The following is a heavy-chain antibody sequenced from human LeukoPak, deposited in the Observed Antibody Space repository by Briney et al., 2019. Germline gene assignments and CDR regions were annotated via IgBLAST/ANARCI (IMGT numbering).Heavy chain of an antibody. V-gene: IGHV3-21*01. D-gene: IGHD3-22*01. CDR2: ISSSSSYI. CDR1: GFTFSSYS. CDR3: ARDRNFYDSSGYPSDY. J-gene: IGHJ4*02. Sequence: GGSLRLSCAASGFTFSSYSMNWVRQAPGKGLEWVSSISSSSSYIYYADSVKGRFTISRDNAKNSLYLQMNSLRAEDTAVYYCARDRNFYDSSGYPSDYWGQGTLVTVSS.